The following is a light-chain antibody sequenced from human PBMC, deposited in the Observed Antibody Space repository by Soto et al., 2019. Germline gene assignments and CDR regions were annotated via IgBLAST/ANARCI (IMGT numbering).Light chain of an antibody. CDR2: DAS. CDR3: QQYEKVPT. J-gene: IGKJ2*01. Sequence: DIQLTQSPSSLSASIGDSVTITCQARQDISTSLNWYHRRPGKAPKLLITDASTLPTGVPPRFHGSGAGTDCSFTSSRLQAVDFGEYYCQQYEKVPTFGQGTKVKIK. V-gene: IGKV1-33*01. CDR1: QDISTS.